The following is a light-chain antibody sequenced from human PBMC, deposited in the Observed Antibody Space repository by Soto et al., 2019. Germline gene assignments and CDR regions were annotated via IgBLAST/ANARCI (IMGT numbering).Light chain of an antibody. Sequence: DIQMTQSPSSLSASVGDRVTIICRSSQSISSYLNWYQQKPGKAHKLLIYAASSLQSGVPSRFSGSGSGTDFTLTISSLQPEDFATYYCQQSYSTLSITFGQGTRLEIK. CDR2: AAS. CDR3: QQSYSTLSIT. J-gene: IGKJ5*01. V-gene: IGKV1-39*01. CDR1: QSISSY.